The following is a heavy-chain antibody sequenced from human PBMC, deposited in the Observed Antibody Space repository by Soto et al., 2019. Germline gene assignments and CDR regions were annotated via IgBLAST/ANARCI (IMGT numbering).Heavy chain of an antibody. J-gene: IGHJ3*02. CDR1: GGSISSYY. D-gene: IGHD3-10*01. Sequence: QVQLQESGPGLVKPSETLSLTCTVSGGSISSYYWSWIRQPPGKGLEWIGYIYYSGSTNYNPSLKRRVTISVYTSKNQSSLKLSSVTAADTAVYYCARVWGGAFDIWGQGTMVTVSS. CDR2: IYYSGST. CDR3: ARVWGGAFDI. V-gene: IGHV4-59*01.